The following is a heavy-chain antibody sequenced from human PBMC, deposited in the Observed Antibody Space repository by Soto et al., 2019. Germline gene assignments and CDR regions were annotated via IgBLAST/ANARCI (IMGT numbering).Heavy chain of an antibody. CDR2: IYYSGST. CDR1: GGSISSSSYY. D-gene: IGHD6-6*01. V-gene: IGHV4-39*01. J-gene: IGHJ5*02. CDR3: ARIAARPFNGWFDP. Sequence: QLQLQESGPGLVKPSETLSLTCTVSGGSISSSSYYWGWIRQPPGKGLEWIGSIYYSGSTYYNQSLKSRVTISVDTSKNQLSLKLSSVTAADTAVYYCARIAARPFNGWFDPWGQGTLVTVSS.